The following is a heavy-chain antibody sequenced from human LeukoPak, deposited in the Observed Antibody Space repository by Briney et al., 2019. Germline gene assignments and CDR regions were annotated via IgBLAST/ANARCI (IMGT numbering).Heavy chain of an antibody. J-gene: IGHJ3*02. V-gene: IGHV4-4*07. CDR1: GGSISSYY. Sequence: PSETLSLTCTVSGGSISSYYWSWIRQPAGKGLEWIGRIYTSGSTNYNPSLKSRVTMSVDTSKNQFPLKLSSVTAADTAVYYCASTTYRYCSGGSCYSFDIWGQGTMVTVSS. CDR3: ASTTYRYCSGGSCYSFDI. CDR2: IYTSGST. D-gene: IGHD2-15*01.